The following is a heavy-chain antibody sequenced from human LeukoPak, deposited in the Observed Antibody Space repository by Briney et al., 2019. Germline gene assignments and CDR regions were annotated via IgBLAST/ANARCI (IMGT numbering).Heavy chain of an antibody. CDR1: GRSFSGSY. V-gene: IGHV4-34*01. Sequence: PWECLSLARAVDGRSFSGSYGGCIRQPPGKGLEWNGEINQRGSPNYNPPRKTRSTMSVDTSKSQFSRKQTSVTATTRVVCSWARGYPGPGDIVVVPATVFDPWGQGTLVTVSS. CDR2: INQRGSP. D-gene: IGHD2-2*01. J-gene: IGHJ5*02. CDR3: ARGYPGPGDIVVVPATVFDP.